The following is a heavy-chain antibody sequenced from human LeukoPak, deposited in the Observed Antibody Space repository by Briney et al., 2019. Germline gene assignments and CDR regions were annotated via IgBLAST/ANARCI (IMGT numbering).Heavy chain of an antibody. Sequence: GESLKISCKGSGYSFTSYWIGWVRQMPGKGLEWMGIIYPGDSDTRYSPSFQGQITISADKSISTAYLQWSSLKASDTAMYYCARWAGSYGHTYYFDYWGQGTLVTVSS. J-gene: IGHJ4*02. CDR1: GYSFTSYW. CDR2: IYPGDSDT. CDR3: ARWAGSYGHTYYFDY. D-gene: IGHD5-18*01. V-gene: IGHV5-51*01.